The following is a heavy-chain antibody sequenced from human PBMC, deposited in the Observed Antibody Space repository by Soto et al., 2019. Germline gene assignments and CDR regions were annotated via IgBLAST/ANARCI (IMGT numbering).Heavy chain of an antibody. CDR3: ATIFGVVSYYGMDV. CDR2: IYYSGST. Sequence: PSETLSLTCTVSGGSISSSSYYWGWIRQPPGKGLEWIGSIYYSGSTYYNPSPKSRVTISVDTSKNQFSLKLSSVTAADTAVYYCATIFGVVSYYGMDVWGQGTTVTVSS. J-gene: IGHJ6*02. V-gene: IGHV4-39*01. D-gene: IGHD3-3*01. CDR1: GGSISSSSYY.